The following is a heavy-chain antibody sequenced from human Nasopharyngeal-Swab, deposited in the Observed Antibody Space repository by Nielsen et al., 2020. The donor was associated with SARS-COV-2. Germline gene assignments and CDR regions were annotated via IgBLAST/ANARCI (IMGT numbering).Heavy chain of an antibody. Sequence: VRQPPGKGLGWVAVIWYDGSNKYYADSVKGRFTISRDNSKNTLYLQMNSLRAEDTAVYYCARDSGAYGSGEIDYWGQGTLVTVSS. CDR3: ARDSGAYGSGEIDY. J-gene: IGHJ4*02. D-gene: IGHD3-10*01. CDR2: IWYDGSNK. V-gene: IGHV3-33*01.